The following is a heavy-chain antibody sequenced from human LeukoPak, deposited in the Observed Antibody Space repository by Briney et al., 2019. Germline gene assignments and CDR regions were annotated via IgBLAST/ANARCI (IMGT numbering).Heavy chain of an antibody. CDR1: GGSFSGYY. J-gene: IGHJ4*02. D-gene: IGHD1-26*01. V-gene: IGHV4-34*01. CDR2: INHSGST. Sequence: RSSETLSLTCAVYGGSFSGYYWSWIRQPPGKGLEWIGEINHSGSTNYNPSLKSRVTISVDTSKNQFSLKLSSVTAADTAVYYCAGDIVGNSPTDYWGQGTLVTVSS. CDR3: AGDIVGNSPTDY.